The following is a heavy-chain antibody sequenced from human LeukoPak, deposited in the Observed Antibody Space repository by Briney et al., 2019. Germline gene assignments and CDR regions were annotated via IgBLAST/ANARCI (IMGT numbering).Heavy chain of an antibody. CDR2: VVHSGTT. CDR3: ARRMATVTDAFDI. D-gene: IGHD5-24*01. V-gene: IGHV4-59*08. Sequence: SETLSLTCNVSGDSLTSHFWSWIRQTPGKGLEWIGYVVHSGTTNYSPSLKSRVTISLDTSKKQFYLRLASVTAADTALYYCARRMATVTDAFDIWGRGTMVSVSS. CDR1: GDSLTSHF. J-gene: IGHJ3*02.